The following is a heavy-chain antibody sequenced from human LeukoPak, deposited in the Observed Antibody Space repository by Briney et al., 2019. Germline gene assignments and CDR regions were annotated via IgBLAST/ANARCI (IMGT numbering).Heavy chain of an antibody. Sequence: SETLSLTCTVSGGAVSSSRHSWTWVRQPPGKGLEWIGILYYNGSTFYNPSLKSRVTISVDTSKNQFSLKLSSVTAADFAVYYCATGKVFPTYDFWSRPIDYWGQGTLVTVSS. CDR2: LYYNGST. J-gene: IGHJ4*02. CDR1: GGAVSSSRHS. V-gene: IGHV4-39*07. CDR3: ATGKVFPTYDFWSRPIDY. D-gene: IGHD3-3*01.